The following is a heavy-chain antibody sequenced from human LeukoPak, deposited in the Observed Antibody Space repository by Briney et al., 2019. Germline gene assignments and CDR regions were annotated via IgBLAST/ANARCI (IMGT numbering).Heavy chain of an antibody. Sequence: GESLKISCKASGYSFTNNWIGWVRQMPGKGLEWMGIIYPSDSDTRYSPSFQGQVTISADKSSTTASLQWSRLRASDTAIYYCVRHHSLGRSSSWLNGPNFDYWGQGTLVTVSS. V-gene: IGHV5-51*01. J-gene: IGHJ4*02. D-gene: IGHD6-13*01. CDR2: IYPSDSDT. CDR3: VRHHSLGRSSSWLNGPNFDY. CDR1: GYSFTNNW.